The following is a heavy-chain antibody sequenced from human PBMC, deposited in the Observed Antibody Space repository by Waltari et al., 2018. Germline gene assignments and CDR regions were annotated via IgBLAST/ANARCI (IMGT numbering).Heavy chain of an antibody. Sequence: QVQLQQWGAGLLKPSETLSLTCAVYGGSFSGYYWSWIRQPPGKGLEWIGEINHSGSTNYNPSLKSRVTISVDTSKIQFSLKLSSVTAADTAVYYCATSRRYSYGSYYYYMDVWGKGTTVTVSS. D-gene: IGHD5-18*01. J-gene: IGHJ6*03. V-gene: IGHV4-34*01. CDR3: ATSRRYSYGSYYYYMDV. CDR1: GGSFSGYY. CDR2: INHSGST.